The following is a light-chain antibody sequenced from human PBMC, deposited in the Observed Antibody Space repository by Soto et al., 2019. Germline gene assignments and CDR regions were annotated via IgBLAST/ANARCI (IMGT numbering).Light chain of an antibody. V-gene: IGKV3-11*01. J-gene: IGKJ4*01. CDR1: QSVSSY. CDR3: QQRSSWPFT. Sequence: EIVLTQSPATLSLSPGERATLSCRASQSVSSYLAWYKQKPGQAPRLLLYDASNRATDIPARFSGSGSGTDFTLTISSLEPEDFAVEYCQQRSSWPFTFGGGTKVEIK. CDR2: DAS.